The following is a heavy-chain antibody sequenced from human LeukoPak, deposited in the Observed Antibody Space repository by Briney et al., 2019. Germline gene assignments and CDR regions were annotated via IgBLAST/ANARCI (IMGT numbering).Heavy chain of an antibody. CDR2: IYYSGST. V-gene: IGHV4-30-4*08. Sequence: SETLSLTCAVYGGSFSGYYWSWIRQPPGKGLEWIGYIYYSGSTYYNPSLKSRVTIPVDTSKNQFSLKLSSVTAADTAVYYCAREVSRWPYYFDYWGQGTLVTVSS. J-gene: IGHJ4*02. D-gene: IGHD4-23*01. CDR1: GGSFSGYY. CDR3: AREVSRWPYYFDY.